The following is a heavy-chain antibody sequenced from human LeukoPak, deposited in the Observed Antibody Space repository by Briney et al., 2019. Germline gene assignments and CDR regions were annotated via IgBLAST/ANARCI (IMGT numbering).Heavy chain of an antibody. Sequence: PGGSLRLSCAASGXTFSSYGMHWVRQAPGKGLEWVAVISYDGSNKYYADSVKGRFTISRDNSKNTLYLQMNSLRAEDTAVYYCARVYYDGSGGAFDIWGQGTMVTVS. V-gene: IGHV3-30*03. CDR3: ARVYYDGSGGAFDI. J-gene: IGHJ3*02. D-gene: IGHD3-22*01. CDR2: ISYDGSNK. CDR1: GXTFSSYG.